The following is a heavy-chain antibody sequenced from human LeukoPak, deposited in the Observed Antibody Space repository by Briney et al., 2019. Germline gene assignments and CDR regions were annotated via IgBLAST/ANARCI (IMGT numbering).Heavy chain of an antibody. Sequence: GGSLRLSCAASGFTFSSYWMSWVRQAPGKGLEWVANIKQDGSEKYYVDSVKGRFTISRDNAKNSLYLQMNSLRAEDTAVYYCARELGLIAAAGTSWFDPWGQGTLVTVSS. CDR2: IKQDGSEK. D-gene: IGHD6-13*01. V-gene: IGHV3-7*01. J-gene: IGHJ5*02. CDR3: ARELGLIAAAGTSWFDP. CDR1: GFTFSSYW.